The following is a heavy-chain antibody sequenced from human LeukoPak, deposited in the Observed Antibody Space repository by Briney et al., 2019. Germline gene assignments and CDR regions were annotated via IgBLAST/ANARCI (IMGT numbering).Heavy chain of an antibody. V-gene: IGHV4-34*01. CDR2: INHSGST. CDR1: GGSFSGYY. Sequence: SETLSLTCAVYGGSFSGYYWSWIRQPPGKGLEWIGEINHSGSTNYNPSLKSRVTISVDTSKNQFSLKLSSVTAADTAVYYCARLGTEITFGGVIAFYFDYWGQGTLVTVSS. CDR3: ARLGTEITFGGVIAFYFDY. D-gene: IGHD3-16*02. J-gene: IGHJ4*02.